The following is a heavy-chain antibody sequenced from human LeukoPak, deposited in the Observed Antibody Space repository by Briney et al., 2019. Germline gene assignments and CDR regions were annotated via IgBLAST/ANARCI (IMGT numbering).Heavy chain of an antibody. CDR2: INHSGST. J-gene: IGHJ5*02. Sequence: PSETLSLTCAVYGGSFSGYYWSWIRQPPGKGLEWIGEINHSGSTYYNPSLKSRVTISVDTSKNQFSLKLSSVTAADTAVYYCARDLHGYCSGGSCYSGGWFDPWGQGTLVTVSS. CDR3: ARDLHGYCSGGSCYSGGWFDP. CDR1: GGSFSGYY. V-gene: IGHV4-34*01. D-gene: IGHD2-15*01.